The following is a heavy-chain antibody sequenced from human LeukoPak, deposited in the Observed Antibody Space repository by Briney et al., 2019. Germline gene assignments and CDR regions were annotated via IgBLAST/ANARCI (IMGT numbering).Heavy chain of an antibody. CDR1: GYTLTELS. V-gene: IGHV1-24*01. CDR3: ARARDGPKAP. J-gene: IGHJ5*02. CDR2: FDPEDGET. D-gene: IGHD5-24*01. Sequence: GASVKVSCKVSGYTLTELSMHWVRQAPGKGLEWMGGFDPEDGETIYAQKFQGRVTMTRDTSTSTVYMELSSLRSEDTAVYYCARARDGPKAPWGQGTLVTVSS.